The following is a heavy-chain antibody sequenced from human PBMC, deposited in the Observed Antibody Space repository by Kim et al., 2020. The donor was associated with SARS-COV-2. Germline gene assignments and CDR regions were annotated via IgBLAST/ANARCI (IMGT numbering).Heavy chain of an antibody. Sequence: GGSLRLSCAASGFALSSYAMHWVRQAPGKGLEWVSLIWFDGSNKYYADSVKGRFTISRDNSKNTLYLQMNSLRAEDTAVYYCARDYAGYFTGFDVWGQGTTVTVSS. D-gene: IGHD2-8*02. V-gene: IGHV3-33*01. CDR2: IWFDGSNK. J-gene: IGHJ6*02. CDR1: GFALSSYA. CDR3: ARDYAGYFTGFDV.